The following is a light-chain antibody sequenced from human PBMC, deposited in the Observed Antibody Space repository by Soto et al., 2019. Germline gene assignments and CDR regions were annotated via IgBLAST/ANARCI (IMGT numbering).Light chain of an antibody. CDR1: EGIRSD. CDR2: AAS. CDR3: QQSYSTSIT. V-gene: IGKV1-39*01. J-gene: IGKJ5*01. Sequence: IQLSQSPSSLSAAVGDRVAITCRASEGIRSDLAWYQQKPGKAPKLLIYAASTLQSGVPSRFSGSGSGTDFTLTISSLQPEDFATYYCQQSYSTSITFGQGTRL.